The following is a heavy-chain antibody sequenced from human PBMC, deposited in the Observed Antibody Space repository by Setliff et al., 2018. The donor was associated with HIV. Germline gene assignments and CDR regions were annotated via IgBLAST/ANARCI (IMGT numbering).Heavy chain of an antibody. V-gene: IGHV4-34*01. Sequence: SETLSLTCAVYGAPLNGFFWSWVRQRPERGLEWIGEVNHSGTTNYNPSLKSRVTMSLDTSKSQFSLKMTSVTAADTALYYCSNWNTTIDEDAWGQGTLVTVSS. D-gene: IGHD5-18*01. CDR2: VNHSGTT. J-gene: IGHJ5*02. CDR1: GAPLNGFF. CDR3: SNWNTTIDEDA.